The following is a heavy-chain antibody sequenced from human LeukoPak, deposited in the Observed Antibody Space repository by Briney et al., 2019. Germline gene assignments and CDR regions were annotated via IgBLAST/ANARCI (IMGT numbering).Heavy chain of an antibody. CDR1: GFIFSNYG. Sequence: GGSLRLSCAASGFIFSNYGMNWVRQAPGKGLEWVAAISASGSATYYADSVKGRFTISRDNSENTLYLQMNSLRAEDTAVYYCAKTHRYCSGGTCYLFDYWGQGTLVTVSS. V-gene: IGHV3-23*01. CDR3: AKTHRYCSGGTCYLFDY. CDR2: ISASGSAT. J-gene: IGHJ4*02. D-gene: IGHD2-15*01.